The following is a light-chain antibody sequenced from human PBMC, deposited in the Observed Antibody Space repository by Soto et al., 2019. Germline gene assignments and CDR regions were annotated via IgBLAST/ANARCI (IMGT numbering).Light chain of an antibody. Sequence: EIVLTQSPGTLSLSPGERATLSCRASQSVSSTCLAWYQQKPGQAPRLLIYAASSRATGIPDRFSGSGSGTDFTLTISRLEPEDFGVYYCQQYGSSTLYTFGQGTKMEIK. CDR1: QSVSSTC. CDR3: QQYGSSTLYT. V-gene: IGKV3-20*01. CDR2: AAS. J-gene: IGKJ2*01.